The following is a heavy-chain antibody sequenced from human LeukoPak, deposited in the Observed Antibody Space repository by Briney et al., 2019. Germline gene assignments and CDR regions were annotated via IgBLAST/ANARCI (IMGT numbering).Heavy chain of an antibody. V-gene: IGHV3-66*01. D-gene: IGHD4-17*01. Sequence: GGSLRLSCAASGFTVSTNYMSWVRPAPGKGLEWVSLIYSGGGTYYADSVKGRFTISRDNSRNTLSLQMNSLRVDDTAVYYCARGFRSVTTWGYFDYWGQGALVTVSS. J-gene: IGHJ4*02. CDR1: GFTVSTNY. CDR3: ARGFRSVTTWGYFDY. CDR2: IYSGGGT.